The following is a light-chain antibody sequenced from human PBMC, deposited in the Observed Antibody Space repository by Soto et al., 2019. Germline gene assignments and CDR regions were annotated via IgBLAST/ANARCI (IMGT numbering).Light chain of an antibody. J-gene: IGLJ1*01. V-gene: IGLV1-44*01. CDR1: SSNIGSTR. CDR2: SDN. Sequence: QSVLTQPPSASGTPGQRVAISCSGASSNIGSTRANWYRQLPGSAPKLLIYSDNQRPSGVTDRFSGSKSGPSASLAISGLQSEDEADYYCAAWDNSLNGYVFGTGTKVTVL. CDR3: AAWDNSLNGYV.